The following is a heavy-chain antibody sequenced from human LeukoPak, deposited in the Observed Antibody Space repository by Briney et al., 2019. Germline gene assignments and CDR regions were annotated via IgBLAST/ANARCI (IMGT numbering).Heavy chain of an antibody. Sequence: GASVKVSCKASGYTFTGYYMHWVRQAPGQGLEWMGWINPNSGGTNYAQKFQGRVTMTRNTSISTAYMELSSLRSEDMAVYYCARNRRNSPFLFTIAARPDYYGMDVWGQGTTVTVSS. J-gene: IGHJ6*02. CDR1: GYTFTGYY. CDR2: INPNSGGT. D-gene: IGHD6-6*01. CDR3: ARNRRNSPFLFTIAARPDYYGMDV. V-gene: IGHV1-2*02.